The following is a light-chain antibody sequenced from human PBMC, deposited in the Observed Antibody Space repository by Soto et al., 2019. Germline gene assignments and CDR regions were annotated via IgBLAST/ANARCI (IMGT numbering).Light chain of an antibody. CDR2: GAS. CDR1: QIVSSNY. Sequence: EIVLTQSPGTLSLSPGDRATLSCRASQIVSSNYLAWYQQTPGQAPRILFYGASTSAPGIPDRFSGSGSGADFTLTSSRLEPQDFAVYYCQQYGKSPLTFGQGPKVESK. V-gene: IGKV3-20*01. CDR3: QQYGKSPLT. J-gene: IGKJ1*01.